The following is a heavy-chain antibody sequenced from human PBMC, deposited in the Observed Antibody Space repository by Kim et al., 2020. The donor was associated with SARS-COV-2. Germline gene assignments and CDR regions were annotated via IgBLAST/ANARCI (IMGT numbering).Heavy chain of an antibody. Sequence: SVKVSCKASGGTFSSYAISWVRQAPGQGLEWMGGIIPIFGTANYAQKFQGRVTITADESTSTAYMELSSLRSEDTAVYYCASNYDSSGYGTHDAFDIWGQGTMVTVSS. J-gene: IGHJ3*02. CDR2: IIPIFGTA. D-gene: IGHD3-22*01. V-gene: IGHV1-69*13. CDR1: GGTFSSYA. CDR3: ASNYDSSGYGTHDAFDI.